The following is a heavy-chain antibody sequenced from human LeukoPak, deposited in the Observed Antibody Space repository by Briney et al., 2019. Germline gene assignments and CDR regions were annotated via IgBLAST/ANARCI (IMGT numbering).Heavy chain of an antibody. D-gene: IGHD2-2*01. V-gene: IGHV3-21*01. CDR2: ISSSSSYI. J-gene: IGHJ3*02. Sequence: GGSLRLSCAASGFTFSSYSMNWVRQAPGKGLEWVSSISSSSSYIYHADSVKGRFTISRDNAKNSLYLQMNSLRAEDTAVYYCASLDCSSTSCYGDDAFDIWGQGTMVTVSS. CDR1: GFTFSSYS. CDR3: ASLDCSSTSCYGDDAFDI.